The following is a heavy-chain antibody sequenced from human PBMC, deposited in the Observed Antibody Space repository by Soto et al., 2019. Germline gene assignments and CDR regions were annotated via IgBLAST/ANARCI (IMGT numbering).Heavy chain of an antibody. J-gene: IGHJ4*02. CDR3: AKAMRVIAEGYYFYY. V-gene: IGHV3-23*01. Sequence: GGSLRLSCAASGFTFSSYAMSWVRQAPGKGLEWVSAISGSGGSTYYADSVKGRFTISRDNSKNTLYLQMNSLRAEDKAVYYCAKAMRVIAEGYYFYYWGQGTLVTVSS. CDR2: ISGSGGST. CDR1: GFTFSSYA. D-gene: IGHD6-13*01.